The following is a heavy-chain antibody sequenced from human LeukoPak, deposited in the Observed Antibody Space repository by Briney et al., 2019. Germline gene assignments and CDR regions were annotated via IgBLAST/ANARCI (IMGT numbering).Heavy chain of an antibody. Sequence: GRSLRLSCAASGFAFDDYAMHWVRQAPGKGLEWVANIKQDGSEKYYVDSVKGRFTISRDNAKNSLYLQMNSLRAEDTAVYYCARSYRRWDQRFDYWGQGTLVTVSS. CDR3: ARSYRRWDQRFDY. J-gene: IGHJ4*02. V-gene: IGHV3-7*01. D-gene: IGHD1-26*01. CDR1: GFAFDDYA. CDR2: IKQDGSEK.